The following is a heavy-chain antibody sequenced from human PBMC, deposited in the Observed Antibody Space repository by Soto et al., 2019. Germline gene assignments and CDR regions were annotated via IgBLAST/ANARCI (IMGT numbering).Heavy chain of an antibody. J-gene: IGHJ4*02. V-gene: IGHV3-33*01. Sequence: GGSRRVSFAASGFSFRSYCMHWVRQAPGKGLAWVSVICYDGSNKYYAYSVRGRFTISIDNSENTLYLQMSSLRADDTAVYQCARDGNEYTYYYDSIGYSFDXWGQGTMVTVSX. CDR3: ARDGNEYTYYYDSIGYSFDX. CDR1: GFSFRSYC. CDR2: ICYDGSNK. D-gene: IGHD3-22*01.